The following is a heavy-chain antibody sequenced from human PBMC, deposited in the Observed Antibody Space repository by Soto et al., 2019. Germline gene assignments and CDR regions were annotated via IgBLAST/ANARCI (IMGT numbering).Heavy chain of an antibody. CDR2: MNPNGGNT. D-gene: IGHD6-13*01. CDR3: ARVTVAYSSSWYRWFDP. Sequence: ASLKVSCKASGYTLTSYDINWVRQATGQGLEWMGWMNPNGGNTGYAHKFQGRVTMTRNTSISTAYMELSSLRSEDTAVYYCARVTVAYSSSWYRWFDPWGQGTLFPASS. V-gene: IGHV1-8*01. CDR1: GYTLTSYD. J-gene: IGHJ5*02.